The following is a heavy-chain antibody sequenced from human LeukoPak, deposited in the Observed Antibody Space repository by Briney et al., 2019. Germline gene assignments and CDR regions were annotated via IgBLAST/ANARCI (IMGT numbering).Heavy chain of an antibody. D-gene: IGHD3-22*01. Sequence: PGGSLRLACTASGFNLGGNAMAWDRQAPGKGLVWVSRINTDGNTRDYADSVQRRFTISRDNAKNTLYLQMNSLRAEDTAVYYCVRDMGYYDKVWGQGTLVTVSS. J-gene: IGHJ4*02. CDR2: INTDGNTR. CDR1: GFNLGGNA. V-gene: IGHV3-74*01. CDR3: VRDMGYYDKV.